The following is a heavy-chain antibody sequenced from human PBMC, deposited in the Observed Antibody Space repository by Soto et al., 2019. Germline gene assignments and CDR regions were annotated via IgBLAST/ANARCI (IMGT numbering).Heavy chain of an antibody. CDR1: VFTFIVYS. Sequence: WVSXRLSCSSSVFTFIVYSMNLVRHAPGKGLECVASISTRSDIYYADSVKGRFTISRDNAKNSVSLQMNSLRAEDTAVYYCAREENAWNIDYGLDVWGQGTTVTVYS. CDR2: ISTRSDI. J-gene: IGHJ6*01. CDR3: AREENAWNIDYGLDV. V-gene: IGHV3-21*01. D-gene: IGHD1-1*01.